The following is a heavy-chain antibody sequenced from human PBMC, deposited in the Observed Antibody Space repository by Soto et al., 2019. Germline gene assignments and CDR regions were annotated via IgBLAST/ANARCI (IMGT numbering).Heavy chain of an antibody. Sequence: SDTLSLTCTVSVSSIISISWCNCVRHPPGKWPEWIGEIYHSVITNYNPALQIRVTIGIYKSKNQFSLRLNSVTASDTAMYYCARLDYDPNFVNKVGGLHHWGQGTLVTVPS. J-gene: IGHJ5*02. D-gene: IGHD3-16*01. CDR1: VSSIISISW. V-gene: IGHV4-4*02. CDR2: IYHSVIT. CDR3: ARLDYDPNFVNKVGGLHH.